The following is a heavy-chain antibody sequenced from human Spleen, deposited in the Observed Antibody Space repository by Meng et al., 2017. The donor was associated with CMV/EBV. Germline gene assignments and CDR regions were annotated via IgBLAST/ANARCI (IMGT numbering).Heavy chain of an antibody. CDR2: INSAGGST. CDR3: ARASYDFWSGDDGFDL. J-gene: IGHJ3*01. V-gene: IGHV3-74*01. Sequence: GGSLRLSCAASGFTFRNYWMHWVRQVPGKGLMWVSRINSAGGSTNYADSVKGRFIISRDNTENTLYLRMNSLTTEDTAVYYCARASYDFWSGDDGFDLWGQGAMVTVSS. D-gene: IGHD3-3*01. CDR1: GFTFRNYW.